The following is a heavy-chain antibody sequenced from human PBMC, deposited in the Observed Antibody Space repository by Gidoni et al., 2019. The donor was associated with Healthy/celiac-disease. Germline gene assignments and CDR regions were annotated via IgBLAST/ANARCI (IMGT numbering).Heavy chain of an antibody. Sequence: QVQLQQWGAGLFKPSETLSLTCAVYGGSFSGYYWSWIRQPPGKGLEWIGEINHSGSTNYNPSLKSRVTISVDTSKNQFSLKLSSVTAADTAVYYCARGGLIAVAGLYYFDYWGQGTLVTVSS. J-gene: IGHJ4*02. CDR2: INHSGST. CDR1: GGSFSGYY. CDR3: ARGGLIAVAGLYYFDY. V-gene: IGHV4-34*01. D-gene: IGHD6-19*01.